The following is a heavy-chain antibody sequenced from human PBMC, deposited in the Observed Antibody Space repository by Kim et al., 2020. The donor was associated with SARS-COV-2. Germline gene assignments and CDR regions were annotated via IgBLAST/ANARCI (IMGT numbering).Heavy chain of an antibody. CDR3: ASEYSSTSNYYGMDV. CDR1: GFTFSSYG. J-gene: IGHJ6*02. V-gene: IGHV3-21*01. D-gene: IGHD2-2*01. CDR2: ISSSSSYI. Sequence: GGSLRLSCAASGFTFSSYGMNWVRQAPGKGLEWVSSISSSSSYIYYADSVKGRFTISRDNANNSLYLQMYSLREEDTALYYCASEYSSTSNYYGMDVWG.